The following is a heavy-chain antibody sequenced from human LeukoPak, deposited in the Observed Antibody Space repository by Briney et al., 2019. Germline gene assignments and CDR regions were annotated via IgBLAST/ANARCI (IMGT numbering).Heavy chain of an antibody. Sequence: GGSLRLSCAASGFTLSRYAMRWVRQAPGKGLEWVSGISGSGGSTYYADSVKGRFSVSRDKSKNTLNLQMNSLRAEDTAVYYCAKSGGRSSSWDDYWGQGTLVTVSS. CDR2: ISGSGGST. D-gene: IGHD6-13*01. CDR3: AKSGGRSSSWDDY. V-gene: IGHV3-23*01. J-gene: IGHJ4*02. CDR1: GFTLSRYA.